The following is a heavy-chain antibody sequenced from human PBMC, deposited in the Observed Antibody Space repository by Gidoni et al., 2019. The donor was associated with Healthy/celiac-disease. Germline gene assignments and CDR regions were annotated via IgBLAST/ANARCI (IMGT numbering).Heavy chain of an antibody. D-gene: IGHD1-26*01. CDR3: ARDRARRIVGANNWFDP. CDR1: GGTFRSHA. J-gene: IGHJ5*02. CDR2: IIPILGIA. V-gene: IGHV1-69*09. Sequence: QVQLVHSGAEVKKPGSSVKVSCKASGGTFRSHAISWVRQAPGQGLEWMGRIIPILGIANYAQKFQGRVTITADKSTSTAYMELSSLRSEDTAVYYCARDRARRIVGANNWFDPWGQGTLVTVSS.